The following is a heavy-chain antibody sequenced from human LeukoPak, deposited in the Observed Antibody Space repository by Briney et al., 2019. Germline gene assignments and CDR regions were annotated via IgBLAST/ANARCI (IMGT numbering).Heavy chain of an antibody. CDR1: GFTFSSYG. CDR3: ASDHGAY. V-gene: IGHV3-33*01. D-gene: IGHD1-26*01. J-gene: IGHJ4*02. CDR2: IGYDGSNK. Sequence: GGSLRLSCAASGFTFSSYGMHWVRQAPGKGLEWVAVIGYDGSNKYYADSVKGRFTISRDNSKNTLYLQMNSLRAEDTAVYYCASDHGAYWGQGTLVTVSS.